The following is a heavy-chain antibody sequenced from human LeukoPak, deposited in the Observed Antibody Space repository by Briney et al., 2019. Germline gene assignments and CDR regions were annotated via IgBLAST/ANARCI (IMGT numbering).Heavy chain of an antibody. J-gene: IGHJ4*02. CDR3: ARGYYDSSGYYFPSYFDY. Sequence: GGSLRLSCAASGFTFSDYYMSWIRQAPGKGLEWVSYISSSGSTIYYADSVKGRFTNSRDNAKNSLYLQMNSLRAEDTAVYYCARGYYDSSGYYFPSYFDYWGQGTLVTVSS. V-gene: IGHV3-11*01. CDR1: GFTFSDYY. D-gene: IGHD3-22*01. CDR2: ISSSGSTI.